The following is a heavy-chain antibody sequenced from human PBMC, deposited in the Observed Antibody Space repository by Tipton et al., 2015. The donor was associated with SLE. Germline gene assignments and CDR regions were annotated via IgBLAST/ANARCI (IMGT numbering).Heavy chain of an antibody. Sequence: GLVKPSETLSLTCTVSGGSISSHYWSWIRQPPGKGLEWIGRIYISGSTNYTPSLKSRVTMSVDTSKNQFSLKLSSVTAADTAVYYCASGDYYYYGMDVWGQGTTVTVSS. CDR3: ASGDYYYYGMDV. CDR1: GGSISSHY. CDR2: IYISGST. D-gene: IGHD3-10*01. V-gene: IGHV4-4*07. J-gene: IGHJ6*02.